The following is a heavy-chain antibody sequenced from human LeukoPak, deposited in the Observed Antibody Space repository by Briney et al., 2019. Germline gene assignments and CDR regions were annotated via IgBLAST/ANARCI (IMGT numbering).Heavy chain of an antibody. CDR1: GFTFNSYA. CDR2: IWNDGSNK. D-gene: IGHD3-22*01. CDR3: GRDERGYYNSSGFYGAIDF. Sequence: HPGGSLRLSCAASGFTFNSYAMHWVRQAPGKGLEWVAFIWNDGSNKYYADSVKGRFTFSRDNSKNTVYLQMNSLRAEDTAVYYCGRDERGYYNSSGFYGAIDFWGQGTLVTVSS. J-gene: IGHJ4*02. V-gene: IGHV3-33*01.